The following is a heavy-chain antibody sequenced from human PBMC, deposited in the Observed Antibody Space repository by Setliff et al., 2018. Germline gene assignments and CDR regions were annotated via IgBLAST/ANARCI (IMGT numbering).Heavy chain of an antibody. CDR3: ARGPSAEDYVWGTYRLDY. CDR2: IYYSGNT. D-gene: IGHD3-16*02. Sequence: ASETLSLTCTVSGGSMIGGHYYWSWIRQLPGKGLEWIAYIYYSGNTYYNPSLETRVSISVDTSKNQFSLKVRSVTAADTAVYYCARGPSAEDYVWGTYRLDYWGQGTLVTVPQ. J-gene: IGHJ4*02. CDR1: GGSMIGGHYY. V-gene: IGHV4-30-4*08.